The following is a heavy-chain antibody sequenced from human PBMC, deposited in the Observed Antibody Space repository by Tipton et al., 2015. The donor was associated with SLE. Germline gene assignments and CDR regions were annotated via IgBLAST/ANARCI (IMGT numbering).Heavy chain of an antibody. Sequence: GLVKPSETLSLTCTVSGGSISSHYWSWIRQPPGKGLEWIGYIYYSGITNYNPSLKSRVTISVDTSKNQFSLKLSSVTAADTAVYYCSRDAYSYGYMDYWGQGTLVTVS. CDR2: IYYSGIT. D-gene: IGHD5-18*01. CDR3: SRDAYSYGYMDY. CDR1: GGSISSHY. V-gene: IGHV4-59*11. J-gene: IGHJ4*02.